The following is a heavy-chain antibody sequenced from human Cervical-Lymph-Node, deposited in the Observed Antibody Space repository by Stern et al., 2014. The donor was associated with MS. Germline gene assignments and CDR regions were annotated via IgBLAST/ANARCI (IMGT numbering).Heavy chain of an antibody. J-gene: IGHJ6*02. V-gene: IGHV3-20*01. CDR1: GFTFDDYG. CDR2: INWSGDST. CDR3: VRGGTTNFYYYGMDV. D-gene: IGHD2/OR15-2a*01. Sequence: EVQLVESGGGVLRPGGSLRLSCVVSGFTFDDYGMSWVRQAPGKGLEWVSGINWSGDSTGYADSVKGRFTISRDNAKNSLYLQMNSLRAEDTALYHCVRGGTTNFYYYGMDVWGQGTTVTVSS.